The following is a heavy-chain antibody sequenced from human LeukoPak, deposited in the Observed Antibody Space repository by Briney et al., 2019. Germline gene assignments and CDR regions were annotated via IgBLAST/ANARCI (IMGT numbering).Heavy chain of an antibody. J-gene: IGHJ6*03. V-gene: IGHV1-18*01. CDR1: GYTFTSYG. CDR3: ARGPGGRSGYYPLEDYYYYYYMDV. Sequence: PQASVKVSCKASGYTFTSYGISWVRQAPGQGLEWMGWISAYNGNTNYAQKLQGRVTMTTDTSTSTAYMELRSLRSDDTAVYYCARGPGGRSGYYPLEDYYYYYYMDVWGKGTTVTVSS. CDR2: ISAYNGNT. D-gene: IGHD3-22*01.